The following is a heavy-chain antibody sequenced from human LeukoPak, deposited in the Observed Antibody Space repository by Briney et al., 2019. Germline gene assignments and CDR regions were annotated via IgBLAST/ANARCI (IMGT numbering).Heavy chain of an antibody. CDR3: AKRPNYDFWSGYYVDY. CDR2: IKEDGSDK. Sequence: GGSLRLSCAASGFTFSNYWMDWVRQSPGKGLEWVANIKEDGSDKYYVDSVKGRFTISRDNAKNSLYLQMNSLRAEDTAVYYCAKRPNYDFWSGYYVDYWGQGTLVTVSS. J-gene: IGHJ4*02. D-gene: IGHD3-3*01. CDR1: GFTFSNYW. V-gene: IGHV3-7*03.